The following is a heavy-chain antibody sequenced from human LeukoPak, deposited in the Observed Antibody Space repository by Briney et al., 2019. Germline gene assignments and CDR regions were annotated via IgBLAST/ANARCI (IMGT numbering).Heavy chain of an antibody. CDR3: ARDLRYSDY. CDR2: IIPILGIA. J-gene: IGHJ4*02. V-gene: IGHV1-69*04. D-gene: IGHD3-9*01. CDR1: GGTFSSYA. Sequence: GASVKVSCKASGGTFSSYAISWVRQAPRQGLEWMGRIIPILGIANYAQKFQGRVTITADKSTSTAYMELSSLRSEDTAAYYCARDLRYSDYWGQGTLVTVSS.